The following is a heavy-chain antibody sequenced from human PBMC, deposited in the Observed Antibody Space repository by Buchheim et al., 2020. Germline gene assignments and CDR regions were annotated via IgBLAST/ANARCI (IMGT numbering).Heavy chain of an antibody. Sequence: QVQLVQSGAEVKKPGASVKVSCKASGYTFTSYYMHWVRQAPGQGLEWMGIINPSGGSTSYAQKFQGRVTMTRDTSTSTVYMELSSLRSEDTAVYYCARRTNLKYYYDSSDSPASVLKDAFDIWGQGT. CDR3: ARRTNLKYYYDSSDSPASVLKDAFDI. V-gene: IGHV1-46*01. D-gene: IGHD3-22*01. CDR1: GYTFTSYY. J-gene: IGHJ3*02. CDR2: INPSGGST.